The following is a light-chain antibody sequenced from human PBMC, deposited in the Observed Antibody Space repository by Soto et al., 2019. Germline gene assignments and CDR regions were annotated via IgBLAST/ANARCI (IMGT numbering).Light chain of an antibody. V-gene: IGLV2-8*01. CDR1: SSDVGGYDY. J-gene: IGLJ2*01. CDR3: SSYAVSDSLV. Sequence: QSSLSQPPPASGSPGRSVTISCNRTSSDVGGYDYVSWYQQHPVKVPKLMIYEVNKRPSGVPDRFSGSKSGNTASLTVSGLQTEDEADYYCSSYAVSDSLVFGGGTKVTXL. CDR2: EVN.